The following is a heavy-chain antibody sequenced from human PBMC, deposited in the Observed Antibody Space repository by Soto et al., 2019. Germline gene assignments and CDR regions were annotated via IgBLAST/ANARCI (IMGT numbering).Heavy chain of an antibody. V-gene: IGHV4-30-2*01. CDR3: ARGRGFPVRGVWNYYGMDV. J-gene: IGHJ6*02. CDR2: IYHSGST. CDR1: GGSISSGGYS. D-gene: IGHD3-10*01. Sequence: PSETLSLTCAVSGGSISSGGYSRIRIRQPPGKGLEWIGYIYHSGSTYYNPSLKSRVTISVDRSKNQFSLKLSSVTAADTAVYYCARGRGFPVRGVWNYYGMDVWGQGTTVTVSS.